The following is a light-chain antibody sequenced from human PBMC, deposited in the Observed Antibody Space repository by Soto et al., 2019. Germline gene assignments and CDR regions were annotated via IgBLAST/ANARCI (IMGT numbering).Light chain of an antibody. J-gene: IGKJ3*01. CDR3: QQRSSWPPFT. CDR2: DAS. V-gene: IGKV3-11*01. Sequence: DIVLTQSPATLSLSPGERATLSCRTSQSVSSYLAWYQQKPGQAPRLLIYDASNRATGIPARFSGSGSGTDVTLTISSLEPEDFAVYYCQQRSSWPPFTFGPGTKVDIK. CDR1: QSVSSY.